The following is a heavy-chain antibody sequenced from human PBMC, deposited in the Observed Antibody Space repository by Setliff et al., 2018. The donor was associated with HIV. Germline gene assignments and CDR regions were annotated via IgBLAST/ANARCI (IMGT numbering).Heavy chain of an antibody. J-gene: IGHJ6*02. CDR1: GGSIDSGSYY. CDR3: ARGDVYCTNGVCYNQHYYPMDV. CDR2: IYATGST. Sequence: PSETLSLTCTVSGGSIDSGSYYWSWIRQPAGKGLEWIGRIYATGSTNYNPSLKSRVTISVDTSKNQFSRKLSSVTAADTAVYYCARGDVYCTNGVCYNQHYYPMDVWGQGTTVTVSS. D-gene: IGHD2-8*01. V-gene: IGHV4-61*02.